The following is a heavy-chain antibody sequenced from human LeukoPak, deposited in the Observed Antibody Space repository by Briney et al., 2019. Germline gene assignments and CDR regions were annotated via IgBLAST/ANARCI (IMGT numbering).Heavy chain of an antibody. J-gene: IGHJ4*02. V-gene: IGHV4-61*02. CDR1: GGSISSGSYY. Sequence: SETLSLTCTVSGGSISSGSYYWSWIRQPAGKGLEWIGRIYTSGSTNYNPSLKSRVTISVDTSKNQFSLKLSPVTAADTAVYYCAREPYYYDSSGYYWGQGTLVTVSS. CDR2: IYTSGST. CDR3: AREPYYYDSSGYY. D-gene: IGHD3-22*01.